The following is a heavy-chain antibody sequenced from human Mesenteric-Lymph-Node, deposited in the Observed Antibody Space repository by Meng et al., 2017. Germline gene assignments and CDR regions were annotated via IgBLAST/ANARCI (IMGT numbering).Heavy chain of an antibody. CDR1: GFTVSSNY. D-gene: IGHD2-15*01. CDR3: ARAVLPGIFDY. CDR2: IYSGGST. J-gene: IGHJ4*02. Sequence: GESLKISCAAAGFTVSSNYMSWVRQAPGKGLEWVSVIYSGGSTYYADSVKGRFTISRDNSKNTLYLQMNSLRAEDTAVYYCARAVLPGIFDYWGQGTLVTVSS. V-gene: IGHV3-53*01.